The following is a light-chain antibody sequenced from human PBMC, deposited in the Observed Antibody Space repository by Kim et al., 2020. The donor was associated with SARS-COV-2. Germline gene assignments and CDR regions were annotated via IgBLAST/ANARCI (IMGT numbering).Light chain of an antibody. CDR1: KLGDKY. CDR3: QAWDSSTANWV. J-gene: IGLJ3*02. CDR2: QDS. V-gene: IGLV3-1*01. Sequence: QGQTASITCSGDKLGDKYACWYQQKPGQSPVLVIYQDSKRPSGIPERFSGSNSGNTATLTISGTQAMDEADYYCQAWDSSTANWVFGGGTQLTVL.